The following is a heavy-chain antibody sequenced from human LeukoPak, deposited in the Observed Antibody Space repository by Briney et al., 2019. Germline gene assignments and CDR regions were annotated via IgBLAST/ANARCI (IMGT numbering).Heavy chain of an antibody. V-gene: IGHV3-9*01. CDR2: IIWNSGSI. J-gene: IGHJ4*02. CDR3: ARDIVNGDYVSAY. Sequence: PGGSLRLSCAASGFTFDDYAMHWVRQAPGKGLEWVSGIIWNSGSIGYADSVKGRFTISRDNAKNSLYLQMNSLRADDTGVYYCARDIVNGDYVSAYWGQGTLVTVSS. CDR1: GFTFDDYA. D-gene: IGHD4-17*01.